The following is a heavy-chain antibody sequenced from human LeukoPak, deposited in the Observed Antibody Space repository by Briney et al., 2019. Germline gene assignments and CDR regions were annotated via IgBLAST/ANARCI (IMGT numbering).Heavy chain of an antibody. D-gene: IGHD3-10*01. CDR1: GFTFSNYW. CDR2: IKHDGSEK. V-gene: IGHV3-7*03. J-gene: IGHJ4*02. CDR3: AKEPSMVRVGIFDY. Sequence: GGSLRLSCAASGFTFSNYWMNWVRQAPGKGLEWVANIKHDGSEKYYADSVKGRFTISRDNAKNSLYLQMNSLRDEDTAVYYCAKEPSMVRVGIFDYWGQGTLVTVSS.